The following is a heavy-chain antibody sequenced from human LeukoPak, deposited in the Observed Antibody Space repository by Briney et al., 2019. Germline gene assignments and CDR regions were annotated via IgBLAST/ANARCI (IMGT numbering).Heavy chain of an antibody. CDR2: FDPEDGET. V-gene: IGHV1-24*01. J-gene: IGHJ6*02. Sequence: ASVKVSCKVSGYTLTELSMHWVRQAPGKGLEWMGGFDPEDGETIYAQKFQGRVTMTEDTSTDTAYMELSSLRSEDTAVYYCATTLLQDYGMDVWGQGTTVTVSS. CDR3: ATTLLQDYGMDV. CDR1: GYTLTELS.